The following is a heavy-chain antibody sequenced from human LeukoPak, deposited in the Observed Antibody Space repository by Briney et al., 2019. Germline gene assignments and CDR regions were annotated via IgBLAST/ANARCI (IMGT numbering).Heavy chain of an antibody. CDR2: ISGGGDAT. CDR1: GFTFSNAW. V-gene: IGHV3-23*01. Sequence: GGSLRLSCAGSGFTFSNAWMTWVRQAPGKGLEWVSTISGGGDATYYAHSVKGRFAVSRDNSKKTLYLQLNSLRAEDTAVYYCTRDQRKYCSRTTCFVFDIWGQGTVVSVSS. J-gene: IGHJ3*02. CDR3: TRDQRKYCSRTTCFVFDI. D-gene: IGHD2-2*01.